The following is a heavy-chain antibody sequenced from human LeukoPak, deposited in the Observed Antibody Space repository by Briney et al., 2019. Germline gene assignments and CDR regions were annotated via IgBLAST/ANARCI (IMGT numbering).Heavy chain of an antibody. V-gene: IGHV4-34*01. CDR1: GWTFSGYY. J-gene: IGHJ6*03. D-gene: IGHD3-22*01. CDR3: ARGRQDVTMIVVVMTAVSYYLDV. Sequence: SETLSLTCAAYGWTFSGYYWTWIRQTPGKGLEWIGEMNPSGSTNYNPSLKSGVTISVDTSKNQFSLRLSSVTAADTAVYYCARGRQDVTMIVVVMTAVSYYLDVWGKGTTVTVS. CDR2: MNPSGST.